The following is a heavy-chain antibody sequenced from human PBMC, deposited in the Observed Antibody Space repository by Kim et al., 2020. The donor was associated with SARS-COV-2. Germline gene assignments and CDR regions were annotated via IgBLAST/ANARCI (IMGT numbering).Heavy chain of an antibody. CDR2: IIPILGIA. Sequence: SVKVSCKASGGTFSSYAISWVRQAPGQGLEWMGRIIPILGIANYAQKFQGRVTITADKSTSTAYMELSSLRSEDTAVYYCARDSVVVAATYAFDIWGQGTMVTVSS. CDR3: ARDSVVVAATYAFDI. J-gene: IGHJ3*02. CDR1: GGTFSSYA. V-gene: IGHV1-69*04. D-gene: IGHD2-15*01.